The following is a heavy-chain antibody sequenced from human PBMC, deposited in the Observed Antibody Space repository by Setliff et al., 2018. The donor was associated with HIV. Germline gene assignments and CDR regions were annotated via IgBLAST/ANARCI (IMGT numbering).Heavy chain of an antibody. CDR2: IYYSGST. J-gene: IGHJ4*02. D-gene: IGHD2-15*01. V-gene: IGHV4-31*03. CDR3: ARGGKSGKFDY. Sequence: SETLSLTCIVSGGSISSGGYYWSWIRKPPGKGLEWIGYIYYSGSTYYNPSLKSRVTISLDTSKNQFSLNLTSVTAADTSVFYCARGGKSGKFDYWGQGSLGTVS. CDR1: GGSISSGGYY.